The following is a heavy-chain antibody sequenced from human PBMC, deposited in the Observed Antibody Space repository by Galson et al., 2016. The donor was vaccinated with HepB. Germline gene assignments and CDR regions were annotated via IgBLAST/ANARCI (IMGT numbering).Heavy chain of an antibody. J-gene: IGHJ5*02. Sequence: SLRLSCAASGFTFSNYGMHWVRQAPGKGLEWVADIWYDGSKQYYADSVKGRFTISRDNSKNTLYLQMNSLRAEDTAVYYCARDRYFTADTWGQGTLVTVSS. CDR1: GFTFSNYG. CDR3: ARDRYFTADT. CDR2: IWYDGSKQ. D-gene: IGHD2/OR15-2a*01. V-gene: IGHV3-33*01.